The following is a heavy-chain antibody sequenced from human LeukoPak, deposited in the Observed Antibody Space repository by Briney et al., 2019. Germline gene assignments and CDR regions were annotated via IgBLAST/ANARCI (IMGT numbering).Heavy chain of an antibody. CDR3: ARLGSGSYLGAFDI. J-gene: IGHJ3*02. CDR2: IYTSGST. Sequence: SETLSLTCTVSGGSISSYYWSWIRQPPGKGLESIGYIYTSGSTNYNPSLKSRVTISVDTSKNQFSLKLSSVTAADTAVYYCARLGSGSYLGAFDIWGQGTMVTVSS. CDR1: GGSISSYY. V-gene: IGHV4-4*09. D-gene: IGHD1-26*01.